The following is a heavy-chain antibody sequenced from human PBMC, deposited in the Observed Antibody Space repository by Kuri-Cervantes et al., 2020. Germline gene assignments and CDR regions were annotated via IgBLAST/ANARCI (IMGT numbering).Heavy chain of an antibody. V-gene: IGHV4-38-2*02. CDR2: IYHSGNT. Sequence: GSLRLSCTVSGYSISSGYYWGWIRQPPGKGLEWIGSIYHSGNTYYSPSLKSRVTISVDTSKNQFSLKLSSVTAADTAVYYCARDLYCDGGGCSADDYWGQGTQVTVSS. CDR1: GYSISSGYY. D-gene: IGHD2-15*01. J-gene: IGHJ4*02. CDR3: ARDLYCDGGGCSADDY.